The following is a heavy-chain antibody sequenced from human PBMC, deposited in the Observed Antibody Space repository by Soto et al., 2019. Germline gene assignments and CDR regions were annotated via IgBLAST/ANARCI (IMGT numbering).Heavy chain of an antibody. CDR3: ATLSSFGSVVAATEPFDY. D-gene: IGHD2-15*01. CDR2: FDPEDGET. Sequence: GASVKVSCKVSGYILTELSMHWVRQAPGKGLEWMGGFDPEDGETIYAQKFQGRVTMTEDTSTDTAYMELSSLRSEDTAVYYCATLSSFGSVVAATEPFDYWGQGTLVTVSS. V-gene: IGHV1-24*01. CDR1: GYILTELS. J-gene: IGHJ4*02.